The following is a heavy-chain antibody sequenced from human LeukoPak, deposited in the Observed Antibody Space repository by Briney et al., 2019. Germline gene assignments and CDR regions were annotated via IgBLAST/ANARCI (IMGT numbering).Heavy chain of an antibody. Sequence: SVKVSCTASGGTFISYAISWVRQAPGQGLEWMGGIIPIFGTANYAQKFQGRVTITGDKTTSTAYMELSSLRAEDAAVYYCARDHCSGGSCYGGHWFDPWGQGTLVTVSS. CDR2: IIPIFGTA. V-gene: IGHV1-69*06. D-gene: IGHD2-15*01. CDR3: ARDHCSGGSCYGGHWFDP. CDR1: GGTFISYA. J-gene: IGHJ5*02.